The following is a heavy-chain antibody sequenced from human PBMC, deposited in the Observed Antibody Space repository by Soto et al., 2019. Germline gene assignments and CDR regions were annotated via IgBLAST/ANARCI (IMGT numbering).Heavy chain of an antibody. CDR3: ARGFQTTYDFWSGYYSDY. Sequence: GGSLRLSCAASGFTFSSYAMHWVRQAPGKGLEYVSAISSNGGSTYYANSVKGRFTISRDNSKNTLYLQMGSLRAEDMAVYYCARGFQTTYDFWSGYYSDYWGQGTLVTVSS. J-gene: IGHJ4*02. D-gene: IGHD3-3*01. CDR1: GFTFSSYA. CDR2: ISSNGGST. V-gene: IGHV3-64*01.